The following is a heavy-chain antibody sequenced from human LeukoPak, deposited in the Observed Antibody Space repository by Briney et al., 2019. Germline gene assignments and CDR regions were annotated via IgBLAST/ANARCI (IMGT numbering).Heavy chain of an antibody. CDR3: ARGSSGYDGGDWFDP. Sequence: ASVKVSCKASGGTFSSYAISWVRQAPGRGLEWMGRIIPILGIANYAQKFQGRVTITADKSTSTAYMELSSLRSEDTAVYYCARGSSGYDGGDWFDPWGQGTLVTVSS. CDR1: GGTFSSYA. D-gene: IGHD5-12*01. V-gene: IGHV1-69*04. J-gene: IGHJ5*02. CDR2: IIPILGIA.